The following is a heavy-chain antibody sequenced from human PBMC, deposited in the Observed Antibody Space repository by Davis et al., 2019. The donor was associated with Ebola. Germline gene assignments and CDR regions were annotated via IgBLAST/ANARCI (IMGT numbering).Heavy chain of an antibody. D-gene: IGHD3-22*01. CDR1: GYTFIEYY. V-gene: IGHV1-46*03. Sequence: ASVKVSCKASGYTFIEYYMHWVRQAPGQGLEWMGIINPSSGSTTYAQKFQGRVTMTRDTSTSTVYMELSSLRSEDTAVYYCAMRDRSRYYYDYFDNWGQGTLITVSS. CDR3: AMRDRSRYYYDYFDN. J-gene: IGHJ4*02. CDR2: INPSSGST.